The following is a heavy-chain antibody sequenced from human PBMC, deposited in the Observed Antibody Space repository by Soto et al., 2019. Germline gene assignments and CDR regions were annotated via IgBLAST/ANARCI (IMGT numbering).Heavy chain of an antibody. CDR2: IKQDGSEK. CDR3: ASPGYRGAAGPFDY. V-gene: IGHV3-7*01. CDR1: GFTFSSYW. D-gene: IGHD6-13*01. Sequence: PGGSLRLSCAASGFTFSSYWMSWVRQAPGKGLEWVASIKQDGSEKYYVDSVKGRFTISRDNAKNSLYLQMNSLRAEDTAVYYCASPGYRGAAGPFDYWGQGTLVTVSS. J-gene: IGHJ4*02.